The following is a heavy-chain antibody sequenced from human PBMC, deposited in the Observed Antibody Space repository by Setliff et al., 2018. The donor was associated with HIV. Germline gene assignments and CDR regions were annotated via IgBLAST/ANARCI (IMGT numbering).Heavy chain of an antibody. CDR3: ARPHSGRGGGAYFDP. Sequence: SSETLSLTCTVSGDSITSGHFYWGWIRQAPGKGLEWIGNILDGRVTFFNPSLRGRVTISVDASKNQVSLNLRSVTAADSAVHHCARPHSGRGGGAYFDPWGQGILVTVSS. CDR1: GDSITSGHFY. CDR2: ILDGRVT. V-gene: IGHV4-39*01. J-gene: IGHJ5*02. D-gene: IGHD6-19*01.